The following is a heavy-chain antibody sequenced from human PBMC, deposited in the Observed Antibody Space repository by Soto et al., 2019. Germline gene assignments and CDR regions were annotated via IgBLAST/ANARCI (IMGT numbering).Heavy chain of an antibody. J-gene: IGHJ5*02. D-gene: IGHD2-2*03. CDR2: IYWNDDK. V-gene: IGHV2-5*01. CDR1: GFSLSTSGVG. Sequence: SGPTLVNPTQTLTLTCTFSGFSLSTSGVGVGWIRQPPGKALEWLALIYWNDDKRYSPSLKSRLTITKDTSKNQVVLTMTNMDPVDTATYYCAHSPRPLDIVVVPAAPGWFDPCGQGTLVTVCS. CDR3: AHSPRPLDIVVVPAAPGWFDP.